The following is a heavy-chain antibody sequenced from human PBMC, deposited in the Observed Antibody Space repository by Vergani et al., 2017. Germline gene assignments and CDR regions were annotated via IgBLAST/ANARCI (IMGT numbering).Heavy chain of an antibody. J-gene: IGHJ5*02. D-gene: IGHD3-10*01. CDR1: GYTFTSYA. CDR2: INTNTGNP. Sequence: QVQLVQSGSELKKPGASVKVSCKAAGYTFTSYAMNWLRQAPGQGLEWMGWINTNTGNPTYAQGFTGRFVFSLDTSVSTAYLQISSLKAEDTAVYYCARDMRFLWFGELSSFDPWGQGTLVTVSS. CDR3: ARDMRFLWFGELSSFDP. V-gene: IGHV7-4-1*02.